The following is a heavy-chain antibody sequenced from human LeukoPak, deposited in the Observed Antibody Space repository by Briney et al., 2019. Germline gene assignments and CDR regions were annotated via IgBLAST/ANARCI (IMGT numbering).Heavy chain of an antibody. CDR1: GFTVSSNY. Sequence: GGSLRLSCAASGFTVSSNYMSWVRQAPGKGLEWVSVIYSGVSTYYADSVKGRFTISRDNSKNTLYLQMNSLRAEDTAVYYCARDGYSSGWLLYMDVWGKGTTVTVSS. J-gene: IGHJ6*03. CDR2: IYSGVST. CDR3: ARDGYSSGWLLYMDV. D-gene: IGHD6-19*01. V-gene: IGHV3-53*01.